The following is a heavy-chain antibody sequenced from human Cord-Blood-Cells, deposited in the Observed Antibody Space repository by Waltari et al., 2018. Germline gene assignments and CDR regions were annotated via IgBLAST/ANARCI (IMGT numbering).Heavy chain of an antibody. CDR1: GGSFSAYY. J-gene: IGHJ4*02. D-gene: IGHD4-4*01. CDR2: INHSGST. Sequence: QVQLQQWGAGLLKPSETLSLTCAVYGGSFSAYYWSWIRQPPGKGLAWIGEINHSGSTTYNPSRKSRVTISVDTSKNQFSLKLSSVTAADTAVYYCARADHSNYFDYWGQGTLVTVSS. V-gene: IGHV4-34*01. CDR3: ARADHSNYFDY.